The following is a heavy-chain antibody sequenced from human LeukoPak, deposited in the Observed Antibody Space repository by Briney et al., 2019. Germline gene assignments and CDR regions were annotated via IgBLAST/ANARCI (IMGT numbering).Heavy chain of an antibody. CDR2: IYHSGTT. V-gene: IGHV4-31*03. D-gene: IGHD4-11*01. CDR3: ARAVDYRNYFDY. CDR1: GDSMARGGYY. J-gene: IGHJ4*02. Sequence: SETLSLTCTVSGDSMARGGYYWSWVRQHPGKGLEWIGFIYHSGTTFYNPSLEGRAAISVDTSQNQFSLKLTSVTAADTAVYYCARAVDYRNYFDYWGQGTLVTVSS.